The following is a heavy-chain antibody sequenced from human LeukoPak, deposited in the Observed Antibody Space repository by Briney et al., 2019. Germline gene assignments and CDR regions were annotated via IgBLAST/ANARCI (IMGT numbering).Heavy chain of an antibody. V-gene: IGHV4-61*02. Sequence: PSQTLSLTCTVSGGSISSGSYYWSWIRQPAGKELEWIGRIYTSGSTNYNPSLKSRVTISVDTSKNRFSLKLSSVTAADTAVYYCARDPVGATFIDYWGQGTLVTVSS. CDR2: IYTSGST. D-gene: IGHD1-26*01. CDR1: GGSISSGSYY. CDR3: ARDPVGATFIDY. J-gene: IGHJ4*02.